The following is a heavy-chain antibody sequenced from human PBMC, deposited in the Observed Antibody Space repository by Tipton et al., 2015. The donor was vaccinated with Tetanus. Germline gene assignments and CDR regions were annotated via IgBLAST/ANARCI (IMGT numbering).Heavy chain of an antibody. V-gene: IGHV4-30-4*01. CDR1: GASFSSGDYY. D-gene: IGHD4-17*01. Sequence: TLSLTCTVSGASFSSGDYYWSWIRKPPGKDLEWIGYIYQTGTTYYNPSLKGRVTISIDLSKNQFSLNLNSVTAADTAVYYCARAGSDYGDKENGFDIWGQGTSVTVSS. J-gene: IGHJ3*02. CDR2: IYQTGTT. CDR3: ARAGSDYGDKENGFDI.